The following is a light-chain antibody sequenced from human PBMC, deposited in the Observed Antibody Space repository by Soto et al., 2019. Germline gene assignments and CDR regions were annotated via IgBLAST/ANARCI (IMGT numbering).Light chain of an antibody. J-gene: IGKJ1*01. Sequence: RTSLSASLGDIVTSTCRASQSIRSWLAWYQQNPCEASKFLMYASSGLRIVVPSRFSGSGSGTDFTLTISSLQPDDFATYYCQHYHSYSEAFGQGTKVDIK. CDR3: QHYHSYSEA. V-gene: IGKV1-5*01. CDR2: ASS. CDR1: QSIRSW.